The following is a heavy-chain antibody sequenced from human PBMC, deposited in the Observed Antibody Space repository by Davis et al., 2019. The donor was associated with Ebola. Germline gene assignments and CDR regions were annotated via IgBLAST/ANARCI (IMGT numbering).Heavy chain of an antibody. J-gene: IGHJ4*02. V-gene: IGHV3-74*01. CDR3: ARDGQWELLPDY. CDR2: INSDGSST. CDR1: GFTVSSNY. D-gene: IGHD1-26*01. Sequence: GESLKISCAASGFTVSSNYMSWVRQAPGKGLVWVSRINSDGSSTSYADSVKGRFTISRDNAKNSLYLQMNSLRAEDTAVYYCARDGQWELLPDYWGQGTLVTVSS.